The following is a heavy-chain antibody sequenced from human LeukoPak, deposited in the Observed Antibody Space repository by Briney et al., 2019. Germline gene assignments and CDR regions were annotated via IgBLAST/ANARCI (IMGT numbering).Heavy chain of an antibody. CDR1: GFTFSSYW. CDR3: ARVTGYSSSPGVDY. J-gene: IGHJ4*02. CDR2: IKQDGSEK. Sequence: GGSLRLSCAASGFTFSSYWMSWVRQAPGKGLEWVANIKQDGSEKYYVDSVKGRFTISRDNAKNSLYLQMSSLRAEDTAVYYCARVTGYSSSPGVDYWGQGTLVTVSS. D-gene: IGHD6-6*01. V-gene: IGHV3-7*01.